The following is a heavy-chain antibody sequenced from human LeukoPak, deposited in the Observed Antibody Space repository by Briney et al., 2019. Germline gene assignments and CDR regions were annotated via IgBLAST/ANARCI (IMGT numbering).Heavy chain of an antibody. J-gene: IGHJ3*02. D-gene: IGHD2-2*01. Sequence: GGSLRLSCAASGFTFSSYSMNWVRQAPGKGLEWVSYISSSSSTIYYADSVKGRFTISRDNAKNSLYLQMNSLRAEDTAVYYCARDTLVGGVAFDIWGQGTMVTVSS. V-gene: IGHV3-48*01. CDR3: ARDTLVGGVAFDI. CDR2: ISSSSSTI. CDR1: GFTFSSYS.